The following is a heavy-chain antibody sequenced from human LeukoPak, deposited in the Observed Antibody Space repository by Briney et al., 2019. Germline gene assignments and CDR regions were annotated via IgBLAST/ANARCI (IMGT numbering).Heavy chain of an antibody. CDR3: AVAPPGYYDYVWGSYRPYYFDY. J-gene: IGHJ4*02. CDR2: INPNSGGT. D-gene: IGHD3-16*02. Sequence: ASVKVSCKASGYTFTGYYMHWVRQAPGQGLEWMGWINPNSGGTNYAQKFQGRVTMTRDTSISTAYMELSRLRSDDTAVYYCAVAPPGYYDYVWGSYRPYYFDYWGQGTLVTVSS. CDR1: GYTFTGYY. V-gene: IGHV1-2*02.